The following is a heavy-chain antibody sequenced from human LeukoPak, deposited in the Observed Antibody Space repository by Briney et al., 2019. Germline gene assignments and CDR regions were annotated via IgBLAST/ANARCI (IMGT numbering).Heavy chain of an antibody. CDR3: STLWYGA. V-gene: IGHV3-15*01. Sequence: PGGSLRLSCAASGFTFTNARMYWVRQAPGKGLEWVGRIKSKTDGGTSDYAAPVTGRFTISRDDSKSTLYLEMNSLKTEDTGVYYCSTLWYGAWGQGTLVTVSS. CDR1: GFTFTNAR. CDR2: IKSKTDGGTS. J-gene: IGHJ5*02. D-gene: IGHD3-10*01.